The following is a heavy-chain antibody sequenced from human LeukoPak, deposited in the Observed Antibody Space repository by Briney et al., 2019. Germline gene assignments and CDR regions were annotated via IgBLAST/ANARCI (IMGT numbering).Heavy chain of an antibody. CDR2: IYSGGST. Sequence: GGSLRLSCAASGFTVSSNYMSWVRQAPGKGLEWVSVIYSGGSTYYADSVEGRFTISRDNSKSTLYLQMNSLRAEDTAVYYCASHSSGYYAPIDYWGQGTLVTVSS. D-gene: IGHD3-22*01. CDR1: GFTVSSNY. J-gene: IGHJ4*02. CDR3: ASHSSGYYAPIDY. V-gene: IGHV3-53*01.